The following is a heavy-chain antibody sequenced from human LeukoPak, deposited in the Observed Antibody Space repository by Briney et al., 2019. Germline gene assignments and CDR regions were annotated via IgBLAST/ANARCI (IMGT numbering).Heavy chain of an antibody. CDR2: IYYSGST. Sequence: SETLSLTCTVSGGSISSYYWSWIRQPPGKGLEWIGYIYYSGSTNYNPSLQSRVTFSVDTSKNQFSLKLSSVTAADTAVYFCSTLRRTEAMEYWGQGTLVTVSS. CDR1: GGSISSYY. J-gene: IGHJ4*02. D-gene: IGHD1-1*01. V-gene: IGHV4-59*01. CDR3: STLRRTEAMEY.